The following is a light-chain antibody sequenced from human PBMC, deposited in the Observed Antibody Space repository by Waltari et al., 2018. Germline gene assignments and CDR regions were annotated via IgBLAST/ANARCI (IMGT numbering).Light chain of an antibody. CDR3: NSRDSSGNPYV. CDR1: SLRTYY. V-gene: IGLV3-19*01. J-gene: IGLJ1*01. Sequence: SSELTQDPAVSVALGQTVRITCQGDSLRTYYANWYQQKPGQAPVLVLYGNNNRPSWIPDLLSAASSGNTASLTIAGAQAEDEADYYCNSRDSSGNPYVFGSGTKVTVL. CDR2: GNN.